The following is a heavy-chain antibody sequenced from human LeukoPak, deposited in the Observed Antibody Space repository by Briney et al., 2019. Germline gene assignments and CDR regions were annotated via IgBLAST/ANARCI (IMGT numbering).Heavy chain of an antibody. CDR1: GFTFSSYW. D-gene: IGHD3-22*01. CDR2: IHSDGSST. J-gene: IGHJ4*02. Sequence: GGSLRLSCAASGFTFSSYWMHWVRQAPGEGLVWVSRIHSDGSSTSYADSVRGRFTISRDDAKSTLYLQMNSLRAEDTAVYYCARSGWPYYFDYWGQGTLVTVSS. V-gene: IGHV3-74*01. CDR3: ARSGWPYYFDY.